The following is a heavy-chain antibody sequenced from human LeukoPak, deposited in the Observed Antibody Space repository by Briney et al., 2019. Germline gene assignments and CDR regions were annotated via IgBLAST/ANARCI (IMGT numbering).Heavy chain of an antibody. Sequence: GGSLRLSCAASGFTFSSYSMNWVRQAPGKGLEWVSSISSSSSYIYYADAVKGRFTISRDKDKNSLYLQMNRLRAEDTAVYYCASLTDYYGSGSGYYYYMDVWGKGTTVTVSS. J-gene: IGHJ6*03. V-gene: IGHV3-21*01. CDR3: ASLTDYYGSGSGYYYYMDV. CDR1: GFTFSSYS. D-gene: IGHD3-10*01. CDR2: ISSSSSYI.